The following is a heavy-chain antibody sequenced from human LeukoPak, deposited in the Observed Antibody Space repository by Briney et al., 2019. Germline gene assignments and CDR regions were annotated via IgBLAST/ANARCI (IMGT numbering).Heavy chain of an antibody. CDR1: GYTFTVYY. V-gene: IGHV1-2*02. CDR3: ARRGNMYNSGPRGTY. Sequence: ASVKVSCKASGYTFTVYYMHWVRQPPGQGLEWLGWIKPSSVTINYAQKFQCRVHLTRQSSISTAYIELNRLTSEHTTVYYCARRGNMYNSGPRGTYCGQRTLVTVSS. D-gene: IGHD5-24*01. CDR2: IKPSSVTI. J-gene: IGHJ4*02.